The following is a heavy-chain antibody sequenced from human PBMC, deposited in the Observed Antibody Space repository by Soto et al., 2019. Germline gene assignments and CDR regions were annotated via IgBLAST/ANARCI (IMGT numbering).Heavy chain of an antibody. J-gene: IGHJ3*02. CDR3: ARGGYGGNSRHAFDI. D-gene: IGHD4-17*01. Sequence: SETLSLTCTVSGGSISSGGYYWSWIRQHPGKGLEWIGYIYYSGSTYYNPSLKSRVTISVDTSKNQFSLKLSSVTAADTAVYYCARGGYGGNSRHAFDIWGQGTMVTVSS. CDR2: IYYSGST. V-gene: IGHV4-31*03. CDR1: GGSISSGGYY.